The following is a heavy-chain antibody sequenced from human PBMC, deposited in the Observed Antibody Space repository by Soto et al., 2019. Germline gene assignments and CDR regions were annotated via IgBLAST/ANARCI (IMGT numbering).Heavy chain of an antibody. CDR1: GGSISSGDYY. CDR2: IYYSGST. D-gene: IGHD3-22*01. J-gene: IGHJ4*01. Sequence: SETLSLTCTVSGGSISSGDYYWSWIRQPPGKGLEWIGYIYYSGSTYYNPSLKSRVTISVDTSKNQFSLKLSSVTAADTAVYYCAWSPPYYYDSSGHFDYWGQGTLVTVSS. V-gene: IGHV4-30-4*01. CDR3: AWSPPYYYDSSGHFDY.